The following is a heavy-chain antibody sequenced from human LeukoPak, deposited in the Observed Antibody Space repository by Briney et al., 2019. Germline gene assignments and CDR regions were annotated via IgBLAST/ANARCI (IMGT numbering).Heavy chain of an antibody. CDR2: ISGSGGST. D-gene: IGHD3-3*01. J-gene: IGHJ4*02. V-gene: IGHV3-23*01. CDR1: GFTFSSYA. Sequence: PGGSLRLSCAASGFTFSSYAMSWVGQAPGEGLEWVSAISGSGGSTYYADSVKGGLTISRDNSKSTLYLQMNSLRAEDTAVYYCAKDIEDGVWSTSDYWGQGTLVTVSS. CDR3: AKDIEDGVWSTSDY.